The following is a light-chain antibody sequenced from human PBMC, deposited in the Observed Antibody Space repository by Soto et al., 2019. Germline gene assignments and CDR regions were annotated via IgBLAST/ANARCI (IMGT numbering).Light chain of an antibody. CDR2: DAS. V-gene: IGKV1-5*01. CDR3: QQYNIYST. CDR1: QTISTW. Sequence: DLQVTQSPPTLSASVADRVTITCRASQTISTWMAWYQQKPGKAPKLLVYDASTLQSGVASRFSGSGSGTEFTLTISSLQPDDFATYFCQQYNIYSTFGQGTKVDIK. J-gene: IGKJ1*01.